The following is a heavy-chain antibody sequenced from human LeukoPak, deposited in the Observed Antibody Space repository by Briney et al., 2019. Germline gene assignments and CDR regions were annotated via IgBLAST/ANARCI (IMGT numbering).Heavy chain of an antibody. D-gene: IGHD3-22*01. V-gene: IGHV3-30*02. Sequence: GGSLRLSCAASGFTFSSYGIHWVRQAPGKGLEWVAFIRYDGSNKYYADSVKGRFTISRDNSKNTLYLQMNRLRAEDMAVYYCAKDFSVYYYDSRVLDYWGQGTLVTASS. CDR3: AKDFSVYYYDSRVLDY. CDR2: IRYDGSNK. J-gene: IGHJ4*02. CDR1: GFTFSSYG.